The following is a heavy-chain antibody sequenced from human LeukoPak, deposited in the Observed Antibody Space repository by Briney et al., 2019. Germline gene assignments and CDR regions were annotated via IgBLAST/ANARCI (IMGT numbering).Heavy chain of an antibody. Sequence: GGSLRLSSAASGFTFSDYYMSWIRQAPGKGLEWVSYISSSGSTIYYADSVKGRFTISRDNAKNSLYLQMNSLRAEDTAVYYCARGGSYGPFWDYYYYGMDVWGQGTTVTVSS. J-gene: IGHJ6*02. CDR3: ARGGSYGPFWDYYYYGMDV. CDR2: ISSSGSTI. D-gene: IGHD5-18*01. V-gene: IGHV3-11*01. CDR1: GFTFSDYY.